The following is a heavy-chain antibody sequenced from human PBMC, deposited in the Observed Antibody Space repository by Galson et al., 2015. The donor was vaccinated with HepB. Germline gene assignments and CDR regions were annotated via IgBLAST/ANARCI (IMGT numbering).Heavy chain of an antibody. V-gene: IGHV3-23*01. J-gene: IGHJ5*02. CDR2: INGRGSTR. Sequence: SLRLSCAGSGFIFRHHAMAWIRQAPGKGLEWISGINGRGSTRSYSDAVKGRFSISRDNSKDTVFLQMDNLRAEDTAVDYCVKEGSWVGGDWFEPWGQGALVTVS. D-gene: IGHD3-3*01. CDR3: VKEGSWVGGDWFEP. CDR1: GFIFRHHA.